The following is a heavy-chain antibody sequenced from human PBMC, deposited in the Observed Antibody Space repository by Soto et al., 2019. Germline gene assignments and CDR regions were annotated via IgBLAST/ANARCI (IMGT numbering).Heavy chain of an antibody. J-gene: IGHJ6*02. D-gene: IGHD3-3*01. CDR2: ISTDNGNT. CDR3: ARDQGITTFGVYSMYYYGMDV. CDR1: GYTFPNSG. Sequence: QVQLVQSGAEGKKPGASVKVSGKASGYTFPNSGIGGVRQAPGQGLEWRGWISTDNGNTNYAQHLQGRVSMTTDTSTSTAYMDLRSLRSDDTAVYYCARDQGITTFGVYSMYYYGMDVWGQGTTVTVSS. V-gene: IGHV1-18*01.